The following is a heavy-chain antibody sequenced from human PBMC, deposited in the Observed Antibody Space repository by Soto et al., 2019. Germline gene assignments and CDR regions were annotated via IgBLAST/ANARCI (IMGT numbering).Heavy chain of an antibody. D-gene: IGHD3-22*01. Sequence: QITLKESGPTLVKPTQTLTLTCTFSGFSLSTSGVGVGWIRQPPGKALEWLALIYWNDDKRYSPSLKSRLTITKDTSKNQVVLTMTNMDPVDTATYYCAHPSYYVSSGYLEAFDIWGQGTMVTVSS. V-gene: IGHV2-5*01. CDR3: AHPSYYVSSGYLEAFDI. CDR1: GFSLSTSGVG. J-gene: IGHJ3*02. CDR2: IYWNDDK.